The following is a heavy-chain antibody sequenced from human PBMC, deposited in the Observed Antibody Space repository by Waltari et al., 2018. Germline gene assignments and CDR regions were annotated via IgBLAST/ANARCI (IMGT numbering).Heavy chain of an antibody. J-gene: IGHJ6*02. Sequence: QEKLVESGGGVVQSGRSLKLSCEASGFSFTIFGMHWVRQAPGKGLEWVAIIWYDGSKKYYADSVKGRFDISRDNSRNTLYLQMDSLRAEDTAVYFCARDQYGESFYYAMNVWGQGTAVTVSS. CDR3: ARDQYGESFYYAMNV. CDR2: IWYDGSKK. D-gene: IGHD1-26*01. CDR1: GFSFTIFG. V-gene: IGHV3-33*01.